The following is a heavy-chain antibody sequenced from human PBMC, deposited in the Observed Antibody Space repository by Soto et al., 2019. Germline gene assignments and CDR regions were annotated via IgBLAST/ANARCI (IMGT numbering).Heavy chain of an antibody. V-gene: IGHV3-23*01. CDR2: ISGSGGST. Sequence: GGSLRLSCAASGFTFSSYAMSWVRQAQGKGLEWVSAISGSGGSTYYADSVKGRFTISRDNSKNTLYLQMNSLRAEDTAVYYCAKDLVATIKFDYWGQGPLVTVSS. CDR1: GFTFSSYA. J-gene: IGHJ4*02. D-gene: IGHD5-12*01. CDR3: AKDLVATIKFDY.